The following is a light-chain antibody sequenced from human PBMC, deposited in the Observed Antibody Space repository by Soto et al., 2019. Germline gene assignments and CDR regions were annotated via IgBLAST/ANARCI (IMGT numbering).Light chain of an antibody. J-gene: IGKJ1*01. CDR1: QSVSSNY. CDR3: QQYDNWPRT. V-gene: IGKV3-15*01. CDR2: GGS. Sequence: EIVLTQSPGTLSLSPGERATLSCRASQSVSSNYFAWYQQKPGQAPRLLIYGGSTRATGIPARFSGSGSGTEFTLTISSLQSEDFAVYYCQQYDNWPRTFGQGTKV.